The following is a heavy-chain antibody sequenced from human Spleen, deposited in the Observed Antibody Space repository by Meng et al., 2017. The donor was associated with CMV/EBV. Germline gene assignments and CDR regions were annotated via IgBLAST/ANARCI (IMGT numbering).Heavy chain of an antibody. CDR2: MNPNSGST. V-gene: IGHV1-8*02. CDR3: ARGLSYYEILTGYYNWFDP. J-gene: IGHJ5*02. Sequence: ASVKVSCKASGGTFSSYAISWVRQATGQGLEWMGWMNPNSGSTGYAQRFQGRVTMTRNTSISTAYMELSSLRSEDTAVYYCARGLSYYEILTGYYNWFDPWGQGTLVTVSS. CDR1: GGTFSSYA. D-gene: IGHD3-9*01.